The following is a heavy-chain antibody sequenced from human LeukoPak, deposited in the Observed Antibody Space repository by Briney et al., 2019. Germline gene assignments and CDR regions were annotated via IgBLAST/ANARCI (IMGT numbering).Heavy chain of an antibody. Sequence: GGSLRLSCEPCGLTLGGSAMQWVRPASGEGREWIGRIRSKANSYATAYAASVKGRFTISRDDSKNTAYLQMNSLKTEDTAVYYCTRGSGSYEFDYWGQGTLVTVSS. D-gene: IGHD1-26*01. V-gene: IGHV3-73*01. J-gene: IGHJ4*02. CDR1: GLTLGGSA. CDR2: IRSKANSYAT. CDR3: TRGSGSYEFDY.